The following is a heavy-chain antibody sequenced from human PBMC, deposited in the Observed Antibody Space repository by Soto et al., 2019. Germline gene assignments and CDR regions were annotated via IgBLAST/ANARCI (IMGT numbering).Heavy chain of an antibody. V-gene: IGHV4-39*01. Sequence: SETLSLTCTVSGGSISSSSYYWGWIRQPPGKGLEWIGSIYYSGSTYYNPSLKSRVTISVDTSKNQFSLKLSSVTAADTAVYYCARRGRYCSGGSCYADAFDIWGHGTMVTVSS. CDR1: GGSISSSSYY. CDR3: ARRGRYCSGGSCYADAFDI. D-gene: IGHD2-15*01. CDR2: IYYSGST. J-gene: IGHJ3*02.